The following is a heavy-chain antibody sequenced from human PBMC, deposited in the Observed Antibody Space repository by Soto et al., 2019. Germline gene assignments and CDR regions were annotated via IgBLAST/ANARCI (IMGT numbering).Heavy chain of an antibody. CDR3: ARNGKDDYGLAAPFDY. CDR1: GYTFTGYY. D-gene: IGHD4-17*01. Sequence: QVQLVQSGAEVKKPGASVKVSCKASGYTFTGYYMHWVRQAPGQGLEWMGWINPNSGGTNYAQKFQGWVTMTRDTSISTAYMELSRLRSDDTAVYYCARNGKDDYGLAAPFDYWGQGTLVTVSS. J-gene: IGHJ4*02. CDR2: INPNSGGT. V-gene: IGHV1-2*04.